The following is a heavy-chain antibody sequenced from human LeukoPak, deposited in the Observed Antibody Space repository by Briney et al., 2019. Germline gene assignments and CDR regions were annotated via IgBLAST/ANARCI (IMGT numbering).Heavy chain of an antibody. CDR2: ISSSSSYI. CDR3: AREVATGIVPY. Sequence: GGSLRLSRAASGFTFSSYSMNWVRQAPGKGLEWVSSISSSSSYIYYADSVKGRFTISRDNAKNSLYLQMNSLRAEDTAVYYCAREVATGIVPYWGQGTLVTVSS. J-gene: IGHJ4*02. CDR1: GFTFSSYS. V-gene: IGHV3-21*01. D-gene: IGHD1-26*01.